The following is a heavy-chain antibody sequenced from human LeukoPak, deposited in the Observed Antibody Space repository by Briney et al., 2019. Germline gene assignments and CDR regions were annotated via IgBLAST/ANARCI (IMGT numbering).Heavy chain of an antibody. CDR1: GFTFSNYE. CDR2: ISSSGSTI. V-gene: IGHV3-48*03. Sequence: GGSLRLSCAAPGFTFSNYEMNWVRQAPGKGLEWVSYISSSGSTIYYADSVKGRFTISRDNAKNSLYLQMNSLRAEDTAVYYCAREHYFGSGSYFGYWGPGTLVTVSS. J-gene: IGHJ4*02. CDR3: AREHYFGSGSYFGY. D-gene: IGHD3-10*01.